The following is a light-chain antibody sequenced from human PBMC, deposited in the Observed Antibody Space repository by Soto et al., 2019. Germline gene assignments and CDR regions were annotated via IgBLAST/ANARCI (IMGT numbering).Light chain of an antibody. CDR2: EVS. Sequence: QSALTQPASVSGSPGQSITISCTGTDSDVGGYNYVSWYQQHPGKAPKLIIFEVSNRPSGISDRFSGFKSANTAYLTISGVQPEDEADYHCSSYTTIKTVVFGGGTKLTVL. CDR3: SSYTTIKTVV. J-gene: IGLJ2*01. V-gene: IGLV2-14*01. CDR1: DSDVGGYNY.